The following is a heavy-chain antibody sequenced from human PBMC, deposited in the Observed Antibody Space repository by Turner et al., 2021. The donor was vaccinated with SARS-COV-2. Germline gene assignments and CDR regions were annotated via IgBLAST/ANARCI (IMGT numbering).Heavy chain of an antibody. CDR1: GFTFSSYA. Sequence: QVQLVESGGREVQPGRSLRLSCAASGFTFSSYAMHWVRQVPGKGLEWVAVISYDGSNNYYADSVKGRFTISRDNSKNTLYLQMNSLRAEDTAVYYCAREMAAHYGSGSYYSAPFDYWGQGTLVTVSS. J-gene: IGHJ4*02. CDR2: ISYDGSNN. CDR3: AREMAAHYGSGSYYSAPFDY. D-gene: IGHD3-10*01. V-gene: IGHV3-30-3*01.